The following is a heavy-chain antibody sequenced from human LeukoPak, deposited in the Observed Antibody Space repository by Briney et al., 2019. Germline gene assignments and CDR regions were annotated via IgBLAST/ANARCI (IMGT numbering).Heavy chain of an antibody. CDR1: GYTFTSYG. D-gene: IGHD4-17*01. V-gene: IGHV1-18*01. CDR2: ISAYNGNT. Sequence: ASVKVSCKASGYTFTSYGISWVRPARGQGLEWMGWISAYNGNTNYAQKLQGRVTMTTDTSTSTAYMELRSLRSDDTAVYYCAREGDYGDYGSLDYGGQGTLVTVSS. J-gene: IGHJ4*02. CDR3: AREGDYGDYGSLDY.